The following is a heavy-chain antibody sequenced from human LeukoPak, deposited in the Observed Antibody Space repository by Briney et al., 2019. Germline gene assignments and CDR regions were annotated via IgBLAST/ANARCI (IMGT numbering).Heavy chain of an antibody. J-gene: IGHJ4*02. CDR3: ARDSSKVGASHFDY. D-gene: IGHD1-26*01. CDR1: GFSFRDRY. CDR2: ISPNSDNI. Sequence: SGGSLRLSCAATGFSFRDRYMSWIRQAPGKGMEWVAYISPNSDNIHYADSVKGRFTISRDNAKNSLFLQVNSLRAEDTAVYYCARDSSKVGASHFDYWGQGTLVTVSS. V-gene: IGHV3-11*01.